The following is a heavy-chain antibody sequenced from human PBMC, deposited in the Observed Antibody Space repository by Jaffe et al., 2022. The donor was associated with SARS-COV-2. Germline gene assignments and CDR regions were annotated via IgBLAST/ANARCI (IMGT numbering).Heavy chain of an antibody. D-gene: IGHD6-19*01. CDR2: INTGNGNT. J-gene: IGHJ6*03. V-gene: IGHV1-3*04. Sequence: QVQLVQSGAEVKKPGASVKVSCKASGYTFISYAVHWVRQAPGQRLEWMGWINTGNGNTKYSQKFQGRVTITRDTSASTAYMELSSLRSEDMAVYYCARDRGVEAVAGHYYMDVWGKGTTVTVSS. CDR1: GYTFISYA. CDR3: ARDRGVEAVAGHYYMDV.